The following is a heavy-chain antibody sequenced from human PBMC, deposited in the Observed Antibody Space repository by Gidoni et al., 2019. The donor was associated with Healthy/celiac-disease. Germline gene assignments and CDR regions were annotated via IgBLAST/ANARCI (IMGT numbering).Heavy chain of an antibody. V-gene: IGHV4-59*01. J-gene: IGHJ1*01. D-gene: IGHD3-22*01. CDR3: ARGETGYYDSSGYYYGYFQH. Sequence: QVQLQESGPGLVKPSETLSLTCTVSGGSIRSYYWSWIRQPPGKGLEWIGYIYYSGSTNYNPSLKSRVTTSVDTSKNQFSLKLSSVTAADTAVYYCARGETGYYDSSGYYYGYFQHWGQGTLVTVSS. CDR2: IYYSGST. CDR1: GGSIRSYY.